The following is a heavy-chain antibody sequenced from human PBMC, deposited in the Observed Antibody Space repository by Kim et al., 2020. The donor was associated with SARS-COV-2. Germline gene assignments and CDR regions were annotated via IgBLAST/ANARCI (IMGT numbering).Heavy chain of an antibody. D-gene: IGHD2-15*01. Sequence: ASVKVSCKASGYTFKSYAFNWVRQVPGHGLDWLGWISPLNGNTKYAQKMLGRVSMTADISTRSTYMELRSLTSDDTVMYFCTCGYCSDITCRAFDYWGQGSRVTVP. V-gene: IGHV1-18*01. CDR1: GYTFKSYA. J-gene: IGHJ4*02. CDR3: TCGYCSDITCRAFDY. CDR2: ISPLNGNT.